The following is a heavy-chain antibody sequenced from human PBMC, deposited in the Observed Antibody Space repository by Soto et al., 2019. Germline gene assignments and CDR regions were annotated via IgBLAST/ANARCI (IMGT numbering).Heavy chain of an antibody. CDR3: ARVISSRYYYYGMDV. CDR2: INPNSGGT. Sequence: AAVKVSCKASGYTFTGYYMHWVRQAPGQGLEWMGWINPNSGGTNYAQKFQGRVTMTRDTSISTAYMELSRLRSDDTAVYYCARVISSRYYYYGMDVWGQGTTVTVYS. V-gene: IGHV1-2*02. CDR1: GYTFTGYY. D-gene: IGHD2-21*01. J-gene: IGHJ6*02.